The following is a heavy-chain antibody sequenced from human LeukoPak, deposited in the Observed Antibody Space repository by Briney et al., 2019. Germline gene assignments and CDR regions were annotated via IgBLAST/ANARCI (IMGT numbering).Heavy chain of an antibody. D-gene: IGHD6-13*01. CDR1: GFTFSSSA. V-gene: IGHV3-23*01. CDR3: ASGSLGYYFAY. Sequence: GGSLRLSCAASGFTFSSSAMRWVRQAPGKGLEWVSTITGSGSDTYYADSVKGRFTISRDNSRNTLFLQMNNLRAEDTAVYYCASGSLGYYFAYWGQGTLVTVSS. J-gene: IGHJ4*02. CDR2: ITGSGSDT.